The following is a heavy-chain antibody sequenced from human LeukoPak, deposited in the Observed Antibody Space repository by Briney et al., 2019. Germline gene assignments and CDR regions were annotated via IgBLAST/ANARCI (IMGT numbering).Heavy chain of an antibody. CDR2: IKQDGSEK. V-gene: IGHV3-7*01. D-gene: IGHD4-17*01. CDR3: ASLAGSGYGDYPYYYYYYMDV. Sequence: GGSLRLSCAASGFTFSSYWMSWVRQAPGKGLEWVANIKQDGSEKYYVDSVKGRFTISRDNDKNSLYLQMNSLRAEDTAVYYCASLAGSGYGDYPYYYYYYMDVWGKGTTVTVSS. CDR1: GFTFSSYW. J-gene: IGHJ6*03.